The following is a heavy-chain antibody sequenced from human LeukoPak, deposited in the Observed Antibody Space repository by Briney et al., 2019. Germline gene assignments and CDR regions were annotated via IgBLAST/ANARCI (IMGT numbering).Heavy chain of an antibody. V-gene: IGHV1-2*02. Sequence: ASVKVSCKASGYTFTGYYVHWVRQAPGQGLEWMGWINPNTGGTKYAQKFQGRVTITRDSSISTAYMELSRLTSDDTAMYYCVRDSRGDSFLDYWGLGTLVTVSP. CDR1: GYTFTGYY. CDR2: INPNTGGT. CDR3: VRDSRGDSFLDY. D-gene: IGHD2-21*02. J-gene: IGHJ4*02.